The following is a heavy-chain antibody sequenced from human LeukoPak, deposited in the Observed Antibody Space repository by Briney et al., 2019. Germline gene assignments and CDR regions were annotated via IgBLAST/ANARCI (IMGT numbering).Heavy chain of an antibody. CDR1: GFTFSSYA. J-gene: IGHJ6*02. D-gene: IGHD2-2*01. CDR2: ISYDGSNK. CDR3: ARSGVVPAAPVYYYGMDV. Sequence: GGSLRLSCAASGFTFSSYAMHWVRQAPGKGLEWVAVISYDGSNKYYADSVKGRFTISRDNSKNTLYLQMNSLRAEDTAVYYCARSGVVPAAPVYYYGMDVWGQGTTVTVSS. V-gene: IGHV3-30-3*01.